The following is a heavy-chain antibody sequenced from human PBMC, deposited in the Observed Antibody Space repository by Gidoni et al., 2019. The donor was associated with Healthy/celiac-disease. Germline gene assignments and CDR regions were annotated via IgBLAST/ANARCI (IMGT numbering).Heavy chain of an antibody. CDR1: GFTVSSNY. V-gene: IGHV3-53*01. CDR2: IYSGGST. J-gene: IGHJ6*02. Sequence: EAQLVESVGGLIQPGGSLRLSCAASGFTVSSNYMSWVRQAPGKGLEWVSVIYSGGSTYYAASVKGRFTISRDNSKNTLYLQMNSLRAEETAVYYCAREGGGGSCCDYYYGMDVWGQGTTVTVSS. CDR3: AREGGGGSCCDYYYGMDV. D-gene: IGHD2-15*01.